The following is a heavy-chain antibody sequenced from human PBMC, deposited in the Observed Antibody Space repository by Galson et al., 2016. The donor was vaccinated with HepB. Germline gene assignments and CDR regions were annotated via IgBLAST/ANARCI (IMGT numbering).Heavy chain of an antibody. CDR3: ARDRPLLDALNV. CDR1: GDSVSSLSAA. Sequence: CAISGDSVSSLSAAWNWIRQSPSRGLEWLGRTYYRSKWYNDYAVSVKGRISINPDTSKNHFSLQLNSVTPEDTAVYYCARDRPLLDALNVWGQGTMVTVSS. D-gene: IGHD1-26*01. J-gene: IGHJ3*01. CDR2: TYYRSKWYN. V-gene: IGHV6-1*01.